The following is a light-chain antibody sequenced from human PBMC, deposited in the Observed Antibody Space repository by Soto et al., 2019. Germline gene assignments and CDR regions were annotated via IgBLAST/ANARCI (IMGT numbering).Light chain of an antibody. CDR2: SAS. CDR1: QSISDT. CDR3: QQYNDWPPIT. J-gene: IGKJ5*01. Sequence: EVVLTQSPATLSLSAGEKATLSCRASQSISDTLAWYQQKPGQAPRLLIYSASRGATGFPARFSGSGSGTEFTLTISSLQSEDFAVYYCQQYNDWPPITFGQGTRLEIK. V-gene: IGKV3-15*01.